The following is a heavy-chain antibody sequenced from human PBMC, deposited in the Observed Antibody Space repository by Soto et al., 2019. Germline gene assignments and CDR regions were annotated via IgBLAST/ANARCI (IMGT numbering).Heavy chain of an antibody. V-gene: IGHV4-59*08. D-gene: IGHD3-10*01. CDR2: IYYSGST. CDR3: ARRVPGTGLDH. Sequence: SETLSLTCTVSGGSISSYYWSWIRQPPGKGLEWIGYIYYSGSTNYNPSLKSRVTISVDTSKNQFSLNLSSVTAEDKAVYYCARRVPGTGLDHWGQGTLVTVS. CDR1: GGSISSYY. J-gene: IGHJ4*02.